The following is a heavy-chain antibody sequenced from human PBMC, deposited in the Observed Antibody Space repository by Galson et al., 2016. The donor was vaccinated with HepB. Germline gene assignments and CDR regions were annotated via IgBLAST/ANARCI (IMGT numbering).Heavy chain of an antibody. V-gene: IGHV1-3*01. J-gene: IGHJ3*02. CDR1: GYAFTTYT. CDR2: INAATGNT. D-gene: IGHD6-19*01. CDR3: ARDGAPHWGSDWYGSFDI. Sequence: SVKVSCKASGYAFTTYTLHWVRQAPGQRPEWLGWINAATGNTKYSESFQDRVTSTRDTSANTVYMELGRLRLEDTAVYYCARDGAPHWGSDWYGSFDIWGQGTVVTVSS.